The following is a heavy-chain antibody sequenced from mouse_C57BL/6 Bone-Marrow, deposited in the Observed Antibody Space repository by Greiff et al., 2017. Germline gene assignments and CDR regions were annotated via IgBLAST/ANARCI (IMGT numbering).Heavy chain of an antibody. Sequence: QVQLQQSGAELVRPGASVKMSCKASGYTFTSYNMHWVKQTPRQGLEWIGAIYPGNGDTSYNQKFKGKATLTVDKSSSTAYMQLSSLTSEDSAVYFCARGPFITTVVPHWYFDVWGTGTTVTVSS. CDR2: IYPGNGDT. D-gene: IGHD1-1*01. CDR1: GYTFTSYN. J-gene: IGHJ1*03. V-gene: IGHV1-12*01. CDR3: ARGPFITTVVPHWYFDV.